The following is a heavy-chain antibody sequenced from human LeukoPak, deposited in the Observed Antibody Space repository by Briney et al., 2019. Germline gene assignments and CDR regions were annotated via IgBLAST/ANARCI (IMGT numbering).Heavy chain of an antibody. CDR3: ARDLTPETFDY. CDR1: GFTFSDYY. D-gene: IGHD1-14*01. V-gene: IGHV3-11*01. Sequence: GWSLRLSCAASGFTFSDYYMSWIRQAPGKGLEWVSYISSSGSTIYYADSVKGRFTISRDNAKNSLYLQMNSLRAEDTAVYYCARDLTPETFDYWGQGTLVTVSS. J-gene: IGHJ4*02. CDR2: ISSSGSTI.